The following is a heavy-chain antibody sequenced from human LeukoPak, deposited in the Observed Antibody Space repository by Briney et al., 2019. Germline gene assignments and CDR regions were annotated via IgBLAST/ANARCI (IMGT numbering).Heavy chain of an antibody. V-gene: IGHV1-2*02. CDR2: INPNSGGT. CDR3: ARTPLAAQRLYYFDY. CDR1: GYTFTGYY. Sequence: GASVKVSCKASGYTFTGYYMHWVRQAPGQGLEWMGWINPNSGGTNYAQKFQGRVTMTRDTSISTAYMELSRLRSDDTAVYYCARTPLAAQRLYYFDYWGQGTLVTVSS. J-gene: IGHJ4*02. D-gene: IGHD6-6*01.